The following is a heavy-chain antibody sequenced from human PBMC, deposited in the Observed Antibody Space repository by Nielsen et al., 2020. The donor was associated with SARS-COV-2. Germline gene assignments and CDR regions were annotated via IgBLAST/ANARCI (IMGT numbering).Heavy chain of an antibody. Sequence: GGSLRLSCAASGFTFSNYAMDWVRQAPGKGLEWVAIISYDGANEYYAGSVKGRFTISRDNSKNTLYLQMNSLRTEDTAVYYCASPAQGSSGNYYYYGLDVWGQGTTVTVSS. V-gene: IGHV3-30-3*01. CDR3: ASPAQGSSGNYYYYGLDV. D-gene: IGHD1-26*01. J-gene: IGHJ6*02. CDR1: GFTFSNYA. CDR2: ISYDGANE.